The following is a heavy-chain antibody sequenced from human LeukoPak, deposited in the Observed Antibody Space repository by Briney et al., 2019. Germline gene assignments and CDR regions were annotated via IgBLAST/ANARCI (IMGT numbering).Heavy chain of an antibody. D-gene: IGHD3-9*01. CDR2: VSSYNGDT. CDR3: VKDWHILTGRNCFDP. V-gene: IGHV1-18*01. J-gene: IGHJ5*02. CDR1: GYTFNNYG. Sequence: ASVKVSCKDSGYTFNNYGISWVRQAPGQGLEWMGWVSSYNGDTNYAQKFQGRVTMSTDTSTTTAYMELRSLRFDDTAIYYCVKDWHILTGRNCFDPWGQGTLVTVSS.